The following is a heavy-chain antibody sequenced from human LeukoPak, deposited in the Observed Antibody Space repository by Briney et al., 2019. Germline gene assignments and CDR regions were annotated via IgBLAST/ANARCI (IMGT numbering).Heavy chain of an antibody. D-gene: IGHD1-14*01. CDR2: LYSDGNT. CDR1: GFTVITND. CDR3: ARGVEPLAANTLAY. J-gene: IGHJ4*02. Sequence: PGGSLRPSFAAPGFTVITNDMTWFPQAQGKGPNWVSVLYSDGNTKYADSVQGRFTISRDNSKNTLYLEMNSLSPDDTAVYYCARGVEPLAANTLAYWGQGTLVTVSS. V-gene: IGHV3-53*01.